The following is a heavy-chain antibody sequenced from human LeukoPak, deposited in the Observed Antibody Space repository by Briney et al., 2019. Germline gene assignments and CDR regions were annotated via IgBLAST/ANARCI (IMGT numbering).Heavy chain of an antibody. CDR1: GFTFSDYS. Sequence: PGGSLRLSCAASGFTFSDYSMNWVRQAPGKGLKWVSYISRSSDTIYYADSVKGRFTISRDNAKNSLFLQMDSLRAEDTAVYYCARDTVFDIWGQGTMVTVSS. CDR2: ISRSSDTI. CDR3: ARDTVFDI. V-gene: IGHV3-48*01. J-gene: IGHJ3*02. D-gene: IGHD2-8*02.